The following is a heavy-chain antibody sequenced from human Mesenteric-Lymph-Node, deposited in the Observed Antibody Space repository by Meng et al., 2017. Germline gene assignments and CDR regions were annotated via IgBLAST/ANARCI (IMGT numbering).Heavy chain of an antibody. Sequence: GGSLRLSCAASGFTFSSYAMHWVRQAPGKGPEWVAIISYDGSNKFYADSVKGRFTISRDNSKNTLYLQMNSLRAEDTALYYCARRGYDYDTSGRSRPGFLFDYWGQGTLVTVSS. J-gene: IGHJ4*02. CDR3: ARRGYDYDTSGRSRPGFLFDY. D-gene: IGHD3-22*01. CDR2: ISYDGSNK. CDR1: GFTFSSYA. V-gene: IGHV3-30*04.